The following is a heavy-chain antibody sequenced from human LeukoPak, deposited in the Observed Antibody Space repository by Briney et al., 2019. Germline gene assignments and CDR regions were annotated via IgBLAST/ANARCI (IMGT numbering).Heavy chain of an antibody. CDR1: GYTFTSYA. Sequence: ASVKVSCTASGYTFTSYAMHSVRQAPGQRLECMGWINAGNGNTKYSQKFQGRVTITRDTSASTAYMELSSLRSEDTAVYYCARGYLAVAEYYFDYWGQGTLVTVSS. CDR3: ARGYLAVAEYYFDY. V-gene: IGHV1-3*01. D-gene: IGHD6-19*01. J-gene: IGHJ4*02. CDR2: INAGNGNT.